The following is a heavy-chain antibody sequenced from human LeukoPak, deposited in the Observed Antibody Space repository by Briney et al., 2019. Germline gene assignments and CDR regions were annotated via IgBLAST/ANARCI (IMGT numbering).Heavy chain of an antibody. J-gene: IGHJ6*02. CDR2: IYYSGST. D-gene: IGHD3-3*01. CDR1: VGSISSYY. V-gene: IGHV4-59*01. CDR3: ARGQYYDFWSGLYYYGMDV. Sequence: SETLSLTCTVSVGSISSYYWNWIRQPPWKGLEWIGYIYYSGSTNYNPSLKSRVTISVDTSKNQFSLKLSSVTAADTAVYYCARGQYYDFWSGLYYYGMDVWGQGTTVTVSS.